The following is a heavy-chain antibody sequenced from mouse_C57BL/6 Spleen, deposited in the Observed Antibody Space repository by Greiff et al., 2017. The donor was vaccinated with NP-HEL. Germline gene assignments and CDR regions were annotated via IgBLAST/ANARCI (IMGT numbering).Heavy chain of an antibody. CDR3: ARFYDYDGY. CDR2: IDPSDSYT. J-gene: IGHJ2*01. D-gene: IGHD2-4*01. CDR1: GYTFTSYW. Sequence: QVQLQQPGAELVRPGTSVKLSCKASGYTFTSYWMHWVKQRPGQGLEWIGVIDPSDSYTNYNQKFKGKATLTVDTSSSTAYMQLSSLTSEDSAVYYCARFYDYDGYWGQGTTLTVSS. V-gene: IGHV1-59*01.